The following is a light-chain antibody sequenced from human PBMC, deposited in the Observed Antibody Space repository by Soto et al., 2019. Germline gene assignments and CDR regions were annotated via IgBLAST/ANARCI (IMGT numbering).Light chain of an antibody. CDR1: QSASSRY. CDR2: GAS. CDR3: LQYGSSPWT. Sequence: EIVLTQSPGTLSLSPGERATLSCRAGQSASSRYLAWYQLKPGQAPRVLIYGASSRATGIPDRSSGSGSGTDFTLTISRLEPEDFAVYYCLQYGSSPWTFGQGTKVEIK. V-gene: IGKV3-20*01. J-gene: IGKJ1*01.